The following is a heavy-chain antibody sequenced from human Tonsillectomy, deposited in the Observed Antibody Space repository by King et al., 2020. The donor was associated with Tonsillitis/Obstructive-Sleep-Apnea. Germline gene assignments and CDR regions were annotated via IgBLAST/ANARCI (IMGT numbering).Heavy chain of an antibody. CDR1: GFSLRSRGVG. Sequence: TLKESGPTLVKPTQTLTLTCTFSGFSLRSRGVGVGWIRQAPGKTLECLAVIYWNDDKRYSPSLKSRLTITKDTSNNQVVLTMTNMDPLDTASYYCALGGGGAFDIWGQGPMVTVSP. J-gene: IGHJ3*02. D-gene: IGHD3-16*01. CDR3: ALGGGGAFDI. CDR2: IYWNDDK. V-gene: IGHV2-5*01.